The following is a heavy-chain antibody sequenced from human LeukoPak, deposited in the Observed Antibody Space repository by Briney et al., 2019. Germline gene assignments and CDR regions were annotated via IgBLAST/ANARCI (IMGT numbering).Heavy chain of an antibody. CDR2: ISSSGSTI. D-gene: IGHD1-7*01. Sequence: PGGSLRLSCAASGFTFSDYYMGWIRQAPGKGLEWVSYISSSGSTIYYADSVKGRFTISRDNAKNSLYLQMNSLRAEDTAVYYCARVELDYYYYGMDVWGQGTTVTVSS. V-gene: IGHV3-11*01. CDR1: GFTFSDYY. J-gene: IGHJ6*02. CDR3: ARVELDYYYYGMDV.